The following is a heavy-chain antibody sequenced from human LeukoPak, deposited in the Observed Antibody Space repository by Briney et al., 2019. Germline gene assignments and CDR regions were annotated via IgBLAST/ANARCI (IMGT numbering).Heavy chain of an antibody. V-gene: IGHV1-69*05. CDR2: IIPIFGTP. CDR1: GGTFSTYA. D-gene: IGHD4-17*01. J-gene: IGHJ4*02. CDR3: ARIEGEYGVLVY. Sequence: GASVKVSCKTSGGTFSTYAINWVRQAPGQGLEWMGRIIPIFGTPSYAQRFQGRVTITTDESTKTAYMDLTSLTHEDTAVYYCARIEGEYGVLVYWGQGTLVTVSS.